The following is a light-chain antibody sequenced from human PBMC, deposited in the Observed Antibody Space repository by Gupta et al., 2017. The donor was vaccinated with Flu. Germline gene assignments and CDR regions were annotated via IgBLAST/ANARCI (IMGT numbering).Light chain of an antibody. J-gene: IGKJ1*01. CDR1: QSVSSSY. CDR2: GAS. CDR3: QQYSSSPRT. V-gene: IGKV3-20*01. Sequence: GSRSLSPGERATLSCRASQSVSSSYLAWYQQKPGQAPRLLIYGASSRATGIPDRFSGSGSGTDFTLTISRLEPEDFAVYYCQQYSSSPRTFGQGTKVEIK.